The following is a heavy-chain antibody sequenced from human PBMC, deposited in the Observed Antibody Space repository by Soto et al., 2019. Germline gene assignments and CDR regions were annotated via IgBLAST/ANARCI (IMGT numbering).Heavy chain of an antibody. J-gene: IGHJ5*02. CDR1: GYTFTSYG. V-gene: IGHV1-18*01. Sequence: GASVKVSCKASGYTFTSYGISWVRQAPGQGLEWMGWISAYNGNTNYAQKFQGRVTMTEDTSTDTAYMELSSLRSEDTAVYYCATDRGIAAADPNPPFDPWGQGTLVTVSS. CDR3: ATDRGIAAADPNPPFDP. CDR2: ISAYNGNT. D-gene: IGHD6-13*01.